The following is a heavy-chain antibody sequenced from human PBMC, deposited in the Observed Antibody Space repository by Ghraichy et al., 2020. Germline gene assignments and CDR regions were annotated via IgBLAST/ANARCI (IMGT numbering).Heavy chain of an antibody. CDR2: ISYDGSNK. Sequence: GGSLRLSCAASGFTFSSYAMHWVRQAPGKGLEWVAVISYDGSNKYYVDSVKGRFTISRDNSKNTLYLQMNSLRAEDTAVYYCARDPGSSWQKLDYWGQGTLVTVSS. V-gene: IGHV3-30*04. J-gene: IGHJ4*02. D-gene: IGHD6-13*01. CDR1: GFTFSSYA. CDR3: ARDPGSSWQKLDY.